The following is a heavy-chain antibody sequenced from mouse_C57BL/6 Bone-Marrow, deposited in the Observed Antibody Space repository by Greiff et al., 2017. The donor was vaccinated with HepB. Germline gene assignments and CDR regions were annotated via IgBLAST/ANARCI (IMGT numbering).Heavy chain of an antibody. CDR2: ISDGGSYT. D-gene: IGHD2-5*01. CDR3: ARGGPTIVTTWYFDV. CDR1: GFTFSSYA. V-gene: IGHV5-4*03. Sequence: EVKLVESGGGLVKPGGSLKLSCAASGFTFSSYAMSWVRQTPEKRLEWVATISDGGSYTYYPDNVKGRFTISRDNAKNNLYLQMSHLKSEDIAMYYCARGGPTIVTTWYFDVWGTGTTVTVSS. J-gene: IGHJ1*03.